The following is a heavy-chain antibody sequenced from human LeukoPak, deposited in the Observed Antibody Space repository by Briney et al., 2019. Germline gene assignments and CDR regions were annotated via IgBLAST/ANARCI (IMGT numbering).Heavy chain of an antibody. CDR2: ISGSGGST. D-gene: IGHD3-22*01. CDR1: GFTFSSYA. Sequence: GGPLRLSCAASGFTFSSYAMSWVRQAPGKGLEWVSAISGSGGSTYYADSVKGRFTISRDNSKNTLYLQMNSLRAEDTAVYYCAKDLYNYYDSSGYYRGCFDIWGQGTMVTVSS. CDR3: AKDLYNYYDSSGYYRGCFDI. J-gene: IGHJ3*02. V-gene: IGHV3-23*01.